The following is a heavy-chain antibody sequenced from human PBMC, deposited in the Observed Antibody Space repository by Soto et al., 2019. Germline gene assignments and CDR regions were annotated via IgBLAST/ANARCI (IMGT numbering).Heavy chain of an antibody. CDR3: ARGRYGDY. V-gene: IGHV1-18*01. Sequence: QVHLVQSGAEVKRPGASVKVSCKGSGYTFTTYGITWVRQAPGQGLEWVGWISAHNGNTNYAQKLQGRVTVTRDTPTSTAYMELRSLRSDDTAVYYCARGRYGDYWGQGALVTVSS. D-gene: IGHD1-1*01. J-gene: IGHJ4*02. CDR1: GYTFTTYG. CDR2: ISAHNGNT.